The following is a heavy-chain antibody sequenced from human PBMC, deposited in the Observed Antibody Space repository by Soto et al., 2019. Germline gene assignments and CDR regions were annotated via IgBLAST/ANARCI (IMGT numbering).Heavy chain of an antibody. CDR2: IYYSGST. D-gene: IGHD3-10*01. V-gene: IGHV4-59*08. CDR1: GGSISSYY. CDR3: ARLLNYYGSGSYYIYDY. Sequence: SETLSLTCTVSGGSISSYYWSWIRQPPGKGLEWIGYIYYSGSTNYNPSLKSRVTISVDTSKNQFSLKLSSVTAADTAVYYCARLLNYYGSGSYYIYDYWGQGTLVTV. J-gene: IGHJ4*02.